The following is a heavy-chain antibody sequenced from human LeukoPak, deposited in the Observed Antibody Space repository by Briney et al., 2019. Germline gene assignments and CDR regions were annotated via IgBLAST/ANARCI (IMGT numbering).Heavy chain of an antibody. CDR2: FDPEDGET. J-gene: IGHJ4*02. Sequence: ASVKVSCKVSVYTLTELSMHWVGQAPGKGVEGMGGFDPEDGETNYAQKFQGRVTMTEDTSKDTAYMEPSSLRSEDTAVYYCATGVTMVRGVINDYWGQGTLVTVSS. CDR3: ATGVTMVRGVINDY. V-gene: IGHV1-24*01. D-gene: IGHD3-10*01. CDR1: VYTLTELS.